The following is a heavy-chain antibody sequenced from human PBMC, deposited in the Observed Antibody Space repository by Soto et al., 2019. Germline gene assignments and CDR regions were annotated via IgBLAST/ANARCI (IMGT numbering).Heavy chain of an antibody. CDR1: GGSFSGYY. V-gene: IGHV4-34*01. CDR2: INHSGST. CDR3: ARAPRLLGSGEFPLAS. Sequence: QVQLQQWGAGLLKPSETLSLTCAVYGGSFSGYYWSWIRQPPGKGLEWIGEINHSGSTNYNPSLKRRATISVDTSKNHFPRKLGSVPAADPAVYYCARAPRLLGSGEFPLASGGQETLVTVSS. D-gene: IGHD3-10*01. J-gene: IGHJ4*02.